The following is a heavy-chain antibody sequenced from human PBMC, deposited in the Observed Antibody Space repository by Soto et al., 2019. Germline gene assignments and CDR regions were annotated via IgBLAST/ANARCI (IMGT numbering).Heavy chain of an antibody. CDR2: IYYSGST. V-gene: IGHV4-30-4*01. D-gene: IGHD6-6*01. CDR1: GVSISSGDYY. Sequence: QVQVQESAPGLVKPSQTLSLTCTVSGVSISSGDYYWSCIRQPPGKGLEWIGYIYYSGSTYSNPFLKSRVSISVDASKNQFSLKLSSVTAADTAVYYCARDQSGSSPNGYTWFDPWGQGTLVSVSS. CDR3: ARDQSGSSPNGYTWFDP. J-gene: IGHJ5*02.